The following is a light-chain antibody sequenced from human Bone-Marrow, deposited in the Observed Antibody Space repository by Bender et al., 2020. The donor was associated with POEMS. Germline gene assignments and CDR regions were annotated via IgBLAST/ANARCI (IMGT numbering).Light chain of an antibody. CDR2: NNS. CDR3: ATWDDSLNGWV. J-gene: IGLJ3*02. CDR1: SSKFGSYP. Sequence: QSVLTQPPSASGTPVQRVTISCSGSSSKFGSYPVNWYQQLPGAAPKLVIFNNSQRPSGVPDRFSGPNSGTSASLAISGLLSDDEADFYCATWDDSLNGWVFGGGTKLTVL. V-gene: IGLV1-44*01.